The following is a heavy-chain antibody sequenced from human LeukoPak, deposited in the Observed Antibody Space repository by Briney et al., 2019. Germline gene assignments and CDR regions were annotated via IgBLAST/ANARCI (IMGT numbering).Heavy chain of an antibody. J-gene: IGHJ4*02. Sequence: PGGSLRLSCAASGFTVSSNHMSWVRQAPGKGLEWVSAISGSGGSTYYADSVKGRFTISRDNSKNTLYLQMNSLRAEDTAVYYCAKDRDSGSSYRSFDYWGQGTLVTVSS. D-gene: IGHD1-26*01. CDR2: ISGSGGST. V-gene: IGHV3-23*01. CDR3: AKDRDSGSSYRSFDY. CDR1: GFTVSSNH.